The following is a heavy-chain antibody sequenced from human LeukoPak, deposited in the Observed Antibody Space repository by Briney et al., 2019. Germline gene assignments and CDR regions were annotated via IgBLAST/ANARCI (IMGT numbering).Heavy chain of an antibody. V-gene: IGHV1-18*01. J-gene: IGHJ3*02. CDR2: VSAYNGNT. CDR3: ASNMRWLDASDI. Sequence: ASVKVSCKASGYTSTSYGISWVRQAPGQGLEWMGWVSAYNGNTNYAQKLQDRVTMTTETSTSTAYMELRSLRSDDTAVYYCASNMRWLDASDIWGQGTMVTVSS. CDR1: GYTSTSYG. D-gene: IGHD5-24*01.